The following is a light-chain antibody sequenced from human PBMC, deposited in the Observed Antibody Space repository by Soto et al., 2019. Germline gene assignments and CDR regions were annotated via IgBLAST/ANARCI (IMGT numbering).Light chain of an antibody. V-gene: IGLV2-8*01. CDR3: TSYVGNDIWV. Sequence: QSALPHPPSASGSLGQSVTTSCPGTTSDVGAYKYVSWYQQYPGKAPKLMIYEVTKRPSGVPDRFSGSKSGNTASLTVSGLQAEDEADYYCTSYVGNDIWVFGGGTKLTVL. CDR1: TSDVGAYKY. CDR2: EVT. J-gene: IGLJ3*02.